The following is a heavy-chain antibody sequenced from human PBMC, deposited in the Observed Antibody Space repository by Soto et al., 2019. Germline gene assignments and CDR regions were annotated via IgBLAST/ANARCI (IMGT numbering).Heavy chain of an antibody. CDR1: GFALSNGRMG. CDR2: IFLTDEK. Sequence: QVTLKESGPVLVKPTETLTLTCNVSGFALSNGRMGVSWIRQPPGKALEWLAHIFLTDEKSYSTSLKSTLTMSKDTTKSQVVLTMINMDPVDTATYYCARMSFTMTADYWGQGTLDTVSS. J-gene: IGHJ4*02. V-gene: IGHV2-26*01. CDR3: ARMSFTMTADY. D-gene: IGHD3-22*01.